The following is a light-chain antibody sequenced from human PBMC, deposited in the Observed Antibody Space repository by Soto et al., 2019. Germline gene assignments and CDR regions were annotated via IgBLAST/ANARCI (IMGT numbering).Light chain of an antibody. CDR1: QSVDSN. Sequence: EIVMTQSPATLSVSPGERATLSCRASQSVDSNLAWYQQKPGQAPRLLIFGASTRATCIPARFSGSGSGTDFTLNISSLQSEDFGVYFCQQYDNWPLTFGGGTKVEIK. CDR3: QQYDNWPLT. J-gene: IGKJ4*01. CDR2: GAS. V-gene: IGKV3D-15*01.